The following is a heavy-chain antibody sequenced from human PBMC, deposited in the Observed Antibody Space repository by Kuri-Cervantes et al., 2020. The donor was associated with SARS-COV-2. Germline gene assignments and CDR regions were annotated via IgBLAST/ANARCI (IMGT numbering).Heavy chain of an antibody. CDR1: GYSISSGYY. CDR3: ATAPATRGYPTKIDN. CDR2: IYHSGST. Sequence: SETLSLTCAVSGYSISSGYYWGWIRQPPGKGLEWIGSIYHSGSTYYNPSLNSRVTMLVDTSRNRFSLSLTSVTAADTAMYYCATAPATRGYPTKIDNWGPGTLVTVSS. V-gene: IGHV4-38-2*01. D-gene: IGHD5-12*01. J-gene: IGHJ4*02.